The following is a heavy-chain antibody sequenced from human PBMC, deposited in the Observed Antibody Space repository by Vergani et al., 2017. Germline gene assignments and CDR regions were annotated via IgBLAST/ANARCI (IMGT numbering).Heavy chain of an antibody. CDR2: IYYSGST. D-gene: IGHD3-22*01. V-gene: IGHV4-59*12. CDR1: GGSISSYY. CDR3: AGVRYDSSGYSLDY. J-gene: IGHJ4*02. Sequence: QVQLQESGPGLVKPSETLSLTCTVSGGSISSYYWSWIRQPPGKGLEWIGYIYYSGSTNYNTSLKRRVTIPVDNSKNQFSTKLTSVTAADTAVYYCAGVRYDSSGYSLDYWGQGTLVTVSS.